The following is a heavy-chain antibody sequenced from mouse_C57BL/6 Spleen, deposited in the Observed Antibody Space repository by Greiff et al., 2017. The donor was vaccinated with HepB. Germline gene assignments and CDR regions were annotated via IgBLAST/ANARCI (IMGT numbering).Heavy chain of an antibody. J-gene: IGHJ2*01. CDR3: ARPLYEGYYVLLGFDY. CDR1: GYTFTDYY. Sequence: EVQLQQSGPELVKPGASVKISCKASGYTFTDYYMNWVKQSHGKSLEWIGDINPNNGGTSYNQKFKGKATLTVDKSSSTAYMELRSLTSEDSAVYYCARPLYEGYYVLLGFDYWGQGTTLTVSS. V-gene: IGHV1-26*01. D-gene: IGHD2-3*01. CDR2: INPNNGGT.